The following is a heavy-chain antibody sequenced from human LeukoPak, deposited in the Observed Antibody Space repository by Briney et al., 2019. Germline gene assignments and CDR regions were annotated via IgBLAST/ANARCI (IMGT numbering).Heavy chain of an antibody. Sequence: GGSLRLSCAASGFTFSSYWMGWVRQAPGKGPEWVANIKEDGSQIFYVDSVKGRFTISRDNAKNSLYLQMNSLRAEDTAVYYGARVREYGWFDPWGQGTLATVSS. J-gene: IGHJ5*02. CDR2: IKEDGSQI. CDR1: GFTFSSYW. V-gene: IGHV3-7*05. CDR3: ARVREYGWFDP. D-gene: IGHD2/OR15-2a*01.